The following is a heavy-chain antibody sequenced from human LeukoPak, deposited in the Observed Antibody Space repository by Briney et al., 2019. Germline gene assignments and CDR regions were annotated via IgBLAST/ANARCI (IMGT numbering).Heavy chain of an antibody. CDR2: ISSSGSTI. CDR1: GFTFSDYY. J-gene: IGHJ4*02. CDR3: ARDLTYYDSSPVSY. V-gene: IGHV3-11*01. Sequence: GGSLRLSCAASGFTFSDYYMSWIRQAPGKGLEWVSYISSSGSTIYYADSVKGRFTISRDNAKNSLYLQMNGLRAEDTAVYYCARDLTYYDSSPVSYWGQGTLVTVSS. D-gene: IGHD3-22*01.